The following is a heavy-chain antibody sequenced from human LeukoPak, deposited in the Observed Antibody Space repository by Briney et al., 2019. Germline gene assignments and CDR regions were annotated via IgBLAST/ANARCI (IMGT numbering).Heavy chain of an antibody. CDR3: ARDFTAMVTGAFDI. D-gene: IGHD5-18*01. J-gene: IGHJ3*02. CDR1: GGTFSSYA. Sequence: SVKVSCKASGGTFSSYAISWVRQAPGQGLEWMGGIIPIFGTANYAQRFQGRVTITTDESTSTAYMELSSLRSEDTAVYYCARDFTAMVTGAFDIWGQGTMVTVSS. V-gene: IGHV1-69*05. CDR2: IIPIFGTA.